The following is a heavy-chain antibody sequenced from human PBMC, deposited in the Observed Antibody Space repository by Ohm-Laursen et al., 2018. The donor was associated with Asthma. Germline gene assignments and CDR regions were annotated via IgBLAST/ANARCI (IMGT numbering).Heavy chain of an antibody. Sequence: PGTLSLTCALSGGYIYNHWWSWVRQPPGKGLEWIAEISHSGAASFNPSLTSRVTISLDKSKTHFSLELTSVTAADTAVYYCARSIGWYSLDLWGQGTLVTVPS. J-gene: IGHJ4*02. V-gene: IGHV4-4*03. CDR3: ARSIGWYSLDL. CDR1: GGYIYNHW. CDR2: ISHSGAA. D-gene: IGHD6-19*01.